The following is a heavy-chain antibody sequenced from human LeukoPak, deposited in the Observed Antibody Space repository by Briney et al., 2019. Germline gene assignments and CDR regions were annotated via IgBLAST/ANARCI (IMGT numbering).Heavy chain of an antibody. Sequence: ASVKVSCKASGYTFTGYYMHWVRQAPGQGLEWMGWINPNSGGTNYAQKFQGRVTMTRDTSISTAYMELSRLRSEDTAIYYCARDNSVGDNAWWFDPWGQGTLVTVSS. CDR1: GYTFTGYY. D-gene: IGHD1-26*01. CDR3: ARDNSVGDNAWWFDP. J-gene: IGHJ5*02. CDR2: INPNSGGT. V-gene: IGHV1-2*02.